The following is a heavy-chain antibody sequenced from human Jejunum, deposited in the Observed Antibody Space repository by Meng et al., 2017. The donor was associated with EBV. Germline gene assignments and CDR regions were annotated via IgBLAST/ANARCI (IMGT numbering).Heavy chain of an antibody. CDR2: IDTDGSTT. J-gene: IGHJ4*02. CDR3: VRGGLGPWY. V-gene: IGHV3-74*01. CDR1: GFTFSNSW. Sequence: EVRLVESGGGLVQPGGSLRLSCAASGFTFSNSWMHWLRQAPGKGLVWVSHIDTDGSTTNYAGSVKGRFTISRDNAKNTLSLQMNSLRVEDTAVYYCVRGGLGPWYWGQGTLVTVSS. D-gene: IGHD3/OR15-3a*01.